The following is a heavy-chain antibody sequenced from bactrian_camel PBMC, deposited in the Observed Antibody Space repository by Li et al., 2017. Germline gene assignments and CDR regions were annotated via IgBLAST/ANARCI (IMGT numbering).Heavy chain of an antibody. CDR2: IKAAGTT. CDR1: GFTFSTLW. Sequence: QLVESGGGSVQAGGSLSLSCGASGFTFSTLWIYWVRQTPGKGLEWASLIKAAGTTYYANSVEGRFTISRDDAKNMVYLQMDRLKTEDMAMYYCVDYEMPSENGGRHSDSCGDWGQGTQVTVS. CDR3: VDYEMPSENGGRHSDSCGD. J-gene: IGHJ4*01. V-gene: IGHV3S1*01. D-gene: IGHD5*01.